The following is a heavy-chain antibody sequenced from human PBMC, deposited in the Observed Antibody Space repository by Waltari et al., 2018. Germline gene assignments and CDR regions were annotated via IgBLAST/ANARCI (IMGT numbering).Heavy chain of an antibody. CDR2: IFHSGRT. CDR1: GYSISRGYF. CDR3: ARSSGYYSFSY. V-gene: IGHV4-38-2*01. D-gene: IGHD3-22*01. Sequence: QVQMQESGPGLVKPSETLSLTCAVSGYSISRGYFWGWIRQPPGKGLEWIGSIFHSGRTYYNPSLKSRVTLSVDTSKNQISLKLSSVTAADTAVYYCARSSGYYSFSYWGQGTLVTVSS. J-gene: IGHJ4*02.